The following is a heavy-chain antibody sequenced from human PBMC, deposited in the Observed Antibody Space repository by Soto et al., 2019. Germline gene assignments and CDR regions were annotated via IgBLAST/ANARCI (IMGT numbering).Heavy chain of an antibody. Sequence: SGPTLVNPTQTLTLTCTFSGFSLSTSGVGVGWIRQPPGKALEWLALIYWDDDKRYSPSLKSRLTITKDTSKNQVVLTMTNMDPLETATYYFARHRIVVVPAAMGAWFDPWGQGTLVTVSS. CDR3: ARHRIVVVPAAMGAWFDP. CDR2: IYWDDDK. J-gene: IGHJ5*02. CDR1: GFSLSTSGVG. V-gene: IGHV2-5*02. D-gene: IGHD2-2*01.